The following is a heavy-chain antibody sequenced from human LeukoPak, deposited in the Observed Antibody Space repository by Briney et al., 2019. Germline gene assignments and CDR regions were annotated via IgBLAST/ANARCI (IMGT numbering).Heavy chain of an antibody. V-gene: IGHV5-51*01. CDR3: ARHSLHNWFDR. D-gene: IGHD2-21*01. CDR2: IYPGDSDT. J-gene: IGHJ5*02. Sequence: GESLKISCQASGYSFTSYWIGWVRQMPGKGLEWMGIIYPGDSDTRYSPSFQGQVTISADESISTAYLQWSSLKASDSAMYYCARHSLHNWFDRWGQGTLVTVSS. CDR1: GYSFTSYW.